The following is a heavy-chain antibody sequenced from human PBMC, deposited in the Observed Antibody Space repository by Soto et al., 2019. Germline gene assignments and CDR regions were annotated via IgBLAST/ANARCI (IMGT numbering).Heavy chain of an antibody. V-gene: IGHV3-15*01. D-gene: IGHD6-13*01. CDR1: GFTFSNAW. Sequence: EVQLVESGGGLVKPGGSLRLSCAASGFTFSNAWMSWVRQSPGKGLEWVGRIKSKTDGGTTDYAAPVKGRFTISRDDSKNTLYLQMNSLKTEDTAVYYCTTDRRRLDIAAADNYAFDIWGQGTMVTVSS. CDR3: TTDRRRLDIAAADNYAFDI. J-gene: IGHJ3*02. CDR2: IKSKTDGGTT.